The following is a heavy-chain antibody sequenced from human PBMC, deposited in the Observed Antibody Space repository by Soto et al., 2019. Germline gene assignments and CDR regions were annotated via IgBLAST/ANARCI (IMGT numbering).Heavy chain of an antibody. CDR1: GSTFNNFA. CDR2: IVVDSNTA. D-gene: IGHD1-26*01. CDR3: ARAIKRWEVNYYFDF. Sequence: QVVLLQSGAEVKEHGSSVRVSCQVSGSTFNNFAFSWVRQAPGHGPEWMGGIVVDSNTAEYSQRFQDRVTITADTSTDTLYMELGSLTFDDTAVYYCARAIKRWEVNYYFDFWGQGTLVTVSS. J-gene: IGHJ4*02. V-gene: IGHV1-69*06.